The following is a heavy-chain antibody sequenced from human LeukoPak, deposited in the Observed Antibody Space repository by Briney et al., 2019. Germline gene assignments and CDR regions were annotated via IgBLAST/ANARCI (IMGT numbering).Heavy chain of an antibody. CDR3: ARGRPGYYFDY. D-gene: IGHD6-6*01. CDR1: GFTVSSYY. Sequence: PGGSLRLSCAASGFTVSSYYMTWVRQATGKGLEWVSVIYSGGSTYYADSVKGRFTISRDNSKDTVYLQMNSLRAEDTAVYYCARGRPGYYFDYWGQGTLVTVSS. J-gene: IGHJ4*02. V-gene: IGHV3-53*01. CDR2: IYSGGST.